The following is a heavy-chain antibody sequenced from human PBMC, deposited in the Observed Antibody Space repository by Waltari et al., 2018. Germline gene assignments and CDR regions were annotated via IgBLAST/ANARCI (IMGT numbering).Heavy chain of an antibody. CDR3: ARDLTTVTSRPFDY. D-gene: IGHD4-4*01. CDR2: ISSSSSYI. Sequence: EVQLVESGGGLVKPGGSLRLSCAASGFTFSSYSMTCVRQAPGKGLGWVSSISSSSSYIYYADSVKGRFSSSRDNAKNSLYLQMYSLRAEDTAVDYCARDLTTVTSRPFDYWGQGTLVTVSS. J-gene: IGHJ4*02. V-gene: IGHV3-21*01. CDR1: GFTFSSYS.